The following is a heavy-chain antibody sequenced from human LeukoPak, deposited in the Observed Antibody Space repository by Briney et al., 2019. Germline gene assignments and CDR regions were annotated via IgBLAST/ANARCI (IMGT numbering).Heavy chain of an antibody. J-gene: IGHJ4*02. CDR3: ARESCSGGSCYTPNFDY. Sequence: GGSLRLSCAASGFTFSNDAMTWVRQAPGKGLEWVSGISGGGGSTFYADSVKGRFTISRDNSKNTLYLQMNGLRAEDTAVYYCARESCSGGSCYTPNFDYWGQGTLVTVSS. D-gene: IGHD2-15*01. CDR1: GFTFSNDA. V-gene: IGHV3-23*01. CDR2: ISGGGGST.